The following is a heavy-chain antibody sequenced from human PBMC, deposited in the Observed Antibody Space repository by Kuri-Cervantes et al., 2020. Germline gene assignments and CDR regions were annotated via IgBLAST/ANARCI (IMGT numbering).Heavy chain of an antibody. V-gene: IGHV3-30*09. CDR3: VRESPEWKVQGIMAF. CDR2: ISYDGSNK. J-gene: IGHJ4*02. CDR1: GFTFSSYW. D-gene: IGHD3-10*01. Sequence: GGSLRLSCAASGFTFSSYWMSWVRQAPGKGLEWVAVISYDGSNKYYADSVKGRFAISRDNAKNSLFLQMNSLRAEDTAVYYCVRESPEWKVQGIMAFWGQGTLVTVSS.